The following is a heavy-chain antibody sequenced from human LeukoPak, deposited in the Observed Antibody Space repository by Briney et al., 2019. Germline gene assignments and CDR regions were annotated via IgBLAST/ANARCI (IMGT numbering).Heavy chain of an antibody. D-gene: IGHD5-18*01. Sequence: GGSLRLSCAASGFTFSDYYMSWIRQAPGKGPERVSYISSSSSYTNYADSVKGRFTISRDNAKNSLYLQMNSLRAEDAAVYYCARSTGYSYGYRLDYWGQGTLVTVSS. J-gene: IGHJ4*02. CDR1: GFTFSDYY. V-gene: IGHV3-11*06. CDR2: ISSSSSYT. CDR3: ARSTGYSYGYRLDY.